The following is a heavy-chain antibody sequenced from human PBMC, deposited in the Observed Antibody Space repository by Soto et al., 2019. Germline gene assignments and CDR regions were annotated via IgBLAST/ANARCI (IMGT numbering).Heavy chain of an antibody. CDR1: GFTFTSSA. V-gene: IGHV1-58*01. Sequence: GASVKVSCKASGFTFTSSAVQWVRQARGQRLEWIGWIVVGSGNTSYAQKFQERVTITRDMSTSTAYMELSSLRSEDTAVYYCAAFDFWSGYPSPYFDYWGQGTLVTVSS. CDR2: IVVGSGNT. D-gene: IGHD3-3*01. J-gene: IGHJ4*02. CDR3: AAFDFWSGYPSPYFDY.